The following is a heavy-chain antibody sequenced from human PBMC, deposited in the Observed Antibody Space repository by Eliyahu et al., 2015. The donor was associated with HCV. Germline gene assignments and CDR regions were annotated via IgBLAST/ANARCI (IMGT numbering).Heavy chain of an antibody. CDR1: GXSXSNYY. CDR2: VYPSGNT. J-gene: IGHJ4*02. V-gene: IGHV4-4*07. Sequence: QVQLQESGPGLVKPSETLSLTCTXSGXSXSNYYWSWIRQPPGKGLEWIGRVYPSGNTNQNPSLKDRVAMSIDTSNNQFSLKLTSVTAADTAVYYCARGSLAIDYWGQGTLVTVSS. CDR3: ARGSLAIDY.